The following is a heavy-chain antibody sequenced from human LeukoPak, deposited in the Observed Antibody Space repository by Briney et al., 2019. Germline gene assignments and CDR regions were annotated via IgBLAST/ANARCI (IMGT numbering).Heavy chain of an antibody. CDR2: IGGRGTST. CDR3: GKEGGA. V-gene: IGHV3-23*01. Sequence: PGGSLRLSCAASGFTFSSFTMTWVRQAPGKGLEWVSAIGGRGTSTYYADSLEGRFTIVRDNSKDMVCLQMNSLKVEDTAIYYCGKEGGAWGQGTQVTVSS. D-gene: IGHD3-16*01. CDR1: GFTFSSFT. J-gene: IGHJ5*02.